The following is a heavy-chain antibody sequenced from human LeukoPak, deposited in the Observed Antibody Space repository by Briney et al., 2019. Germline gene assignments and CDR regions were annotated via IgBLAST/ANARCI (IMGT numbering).Heavy chain of an antibody. J-gene: IGHJ5*02. D-gene: IGHD3-22*01. Sequence: PSETLSLTCTVSGGSISSHYWSWIRQPAGKGLEWIGEINHSGSTNYNPSLKSRVTVSVDTSKNQFCLKLSSVTAADTAVYYCARGPNTYYYDSSGYYFPWGQGTLVTVSS. CDR1: GGSISSHY. V-gene: IGHV4-34*01. CDR3: ARGPNTYYYDSSGYYFP. CDR2: INHSGST.